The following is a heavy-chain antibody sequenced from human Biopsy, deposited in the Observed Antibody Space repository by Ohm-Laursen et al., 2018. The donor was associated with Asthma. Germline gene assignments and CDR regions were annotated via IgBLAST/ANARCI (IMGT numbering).Heavy chain of an antibody. D-gene: IGHD1-14*01. CDR1: GFSLSSSGAN. CDR3: TRHNDY. Sequence: TQTLTLTCSFSGFSLSSSGANVNWIRQPPGKALEWLARIDWEEDKFYSTSLRTRLTNSKGSSEDQVVLTMTNMGPVDTATYYCTRHNDYWGPGILVTVSS. V-gene: IGHV2-70*04. J-gene: IGHJ4*02. CDR2: IDWEEDK.